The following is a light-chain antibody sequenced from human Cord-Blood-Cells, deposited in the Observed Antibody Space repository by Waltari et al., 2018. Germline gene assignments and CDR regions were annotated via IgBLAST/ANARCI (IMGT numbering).Light chain of an antibody. CDR3: CSYAGSYTFV. CDR2: DVS. J-gene: IGLJ1*01. Sequence: QAPLTQPRSVSGSPGQSVTISCTGTSSDVGGYHYVSWYQQHPGKAPKLMIYDVSKRPSGVPDRFSGSKSGNTASLTSAGLQAEDEADYYCCSYAGSYTFVFGTGTKVTVL. CDR1: SSDVGGYHY. V-gene: IGLV2-11*01.